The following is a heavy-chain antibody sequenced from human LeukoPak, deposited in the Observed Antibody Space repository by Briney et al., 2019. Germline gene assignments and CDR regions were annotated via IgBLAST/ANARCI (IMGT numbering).Heavy chain of an antibody. CDR1: RFTFSSYE. CDR3: AELGITLIGGV. V-gene: IGHV3-48*03. D-gene: IGHD3-10*02. Sequence: GGSLRLSCAASRFTFSSYEMNWVRQAPGKGLEWVSYISSSGSTIYYADSVKGGFTISRENTKNSLYLKMNSLRAEDTAVYYCAELGITLIGGVWGKGTTVTISS. CDR2: ISSSGSTI. J-gene: IGHJ6*04.